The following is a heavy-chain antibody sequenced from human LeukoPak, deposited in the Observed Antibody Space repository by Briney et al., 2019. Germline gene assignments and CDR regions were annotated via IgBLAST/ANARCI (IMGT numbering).Heavy chain of an antibody. CDR3: ATVTWVSSSWNAFDI. D-gene: IGHD6-13*01. Sequence: SETLSLTCTVSGGSISSSSYYWGWIRQPPGKGLEWIGSIYYSGSTYYNPSLKSRVTISVDTSKNQFSLKLNSVTAADTAVYYCATVTWVSSSWNAFDIWGQGTMVTVSS. CDR1: GGSISSSSYY. J-gene: IGHJ3*02. CDR2: IYYSGST. V-gene: IGHV4-39*07.